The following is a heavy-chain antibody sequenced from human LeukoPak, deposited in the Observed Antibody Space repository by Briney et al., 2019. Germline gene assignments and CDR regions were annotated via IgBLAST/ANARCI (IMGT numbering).Heavy chain of an antibody. D-gene: IGHD1-26*01. Sequence: SETLSLTCAVYGGSFSGYYWSLIRQPPGKGLEWIGYIYTSGSTNYNPSLKSRVTISVDTSKNQFSLKLSSVTAADTAVYYCARKGASGSYRFDPWGQGTLVTVSS. V-gene: IGHV4-4*09. J-gene: IGHJ5*02. CDR2: IYTSGST. CDR3: ARKGASGSYRFDP. CDR1: GGSFSGYY.